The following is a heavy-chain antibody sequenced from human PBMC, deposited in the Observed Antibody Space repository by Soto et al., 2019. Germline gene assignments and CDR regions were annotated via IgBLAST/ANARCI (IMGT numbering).Heavy chain of an antibody. CDR2: IYWDDDK. Sequence: QITLKESGPTLVKPTQTLTLTCTFSGFSLSTSGVGVGWIRQPPGKALEWLALIYWDDDKRYSPSLKSRLTITKDTSKSQVVLTMTNMDPVDTATYYCAHYGSGSRYTFAPYSFDYWGQGTLVTVSS. J-gene: IGHJ4*02. V-gene: IGHV2-5*02. D-gene: IGHD3-10*01. CDR3: AHYGSGSRYTFAPYSFDY. CDR1: GFSLSTSGVG.